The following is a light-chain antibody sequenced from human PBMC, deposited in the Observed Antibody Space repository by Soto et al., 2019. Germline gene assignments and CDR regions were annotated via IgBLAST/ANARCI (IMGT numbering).Light chain of an antibody. Sequence: EIVMTQSPATLSVSLGERATLSCRASQSVSSNLAWYQQKPGQAPRLLIYGASTRATGIPARFSGSESGTEFTLTISSLQSEDFAVYYCQQDNNWWTFGQGTKVEI. CDR2: GAS. CDR1: QSVSSN. V-gene: IGKV3-15*01. J-gene: IGKJ1*01. CDR3: QQDNNWWT.